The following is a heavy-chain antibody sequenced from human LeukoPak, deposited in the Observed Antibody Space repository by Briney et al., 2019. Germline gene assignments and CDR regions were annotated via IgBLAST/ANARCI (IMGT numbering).Heavy chain of an antibody. CDR2: MNPNSGNK. CDR1: GYSFTNFD. V-gene: IGHV1-8*01. CDR3: ARGPQWRGDYYYMVV. Sequence: ASVKVSCKGSGYSFTNFDINWVWQATGQGLEWVGWMNPNSGNKGYAQKIQGRVTMTMNTSITTAYMELSSLSSEDTAVYYCARGPQWRGDYYYMVVWGRGTTVTASS. D-gene: IGHD6-19*01. J-gene: IGHJ6*03.